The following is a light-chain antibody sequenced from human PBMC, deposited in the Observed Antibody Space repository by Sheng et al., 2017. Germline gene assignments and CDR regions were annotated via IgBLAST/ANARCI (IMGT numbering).Light chain of an antibody. V-gene: IGKV3-20*01. CDR1: QSVGSSF. CDR3: QKYNSIPLT. J-gene: IGKJ4*01. CDR2: GAS. Sequence: EIVLTQSPGTLSLSPGERATLSCRASQSVGSSFLAWYQQKPGQAPRLLIYGASSRATGIPDRFSGSGSETDFTLTISSLQPEDVATYYCQKYNSIPLTFGGGTKVVIK.